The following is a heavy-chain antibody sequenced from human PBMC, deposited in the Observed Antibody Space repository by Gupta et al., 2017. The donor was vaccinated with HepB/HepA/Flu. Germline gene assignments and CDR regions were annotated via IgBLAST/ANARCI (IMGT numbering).Heavy chain of an antibody. CDR2: IYYSGST. V-gene: IGHV4-59*08. D-gene: IGHD6-19*01. Sequence: QVQLQESGPGLVKPSETLPLTCTVSGDSISSYYWSWLRQPPGKGLEWIGYIYYSGSTNAKPALKGRVSRSGDTSKKKFSLKRRSVTAADTAVDYVARWGSSGWYGDYWGQGTRVTVSA. J-gene: IGHJ4*02. CDR1: GDSISSYY. CDR3: ARWGSSGWYGDY.